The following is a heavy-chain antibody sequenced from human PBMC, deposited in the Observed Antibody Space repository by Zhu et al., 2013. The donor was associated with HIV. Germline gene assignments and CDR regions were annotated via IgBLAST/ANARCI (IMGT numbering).Heavy chain of an antibody. D-gene: IGHD2-2*01. CDR1: GGTFSSYA. V-gene: IGHV1-69*12. CDR2: IIPIFGTA. Sequence: QVQLVQSGAEVKKPGSSVKVSCKASGGTFSSYAISWVRQAPGQGLEWMGGIIPIFGTANYAQKFQGRVTITADESTSTAYMELSSLRSEDTAVYYCARDRNLLPDRYYYYGMDVWGPRGPRSPSPQ. J-gene: IGHJ6*01. CDR3: ARDRNLLPDRYYYYGMDV.